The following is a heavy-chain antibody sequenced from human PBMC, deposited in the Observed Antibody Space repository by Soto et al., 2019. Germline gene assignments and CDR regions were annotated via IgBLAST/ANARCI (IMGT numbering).Heavy chain of an antibody. Sequence: SETLSLTCTVSGGSISSYYWSWIRQPPGKGLEWIGYIYYSGSTNYNPSLKSRVTISVDTSKNQFSLKLSSVTAADTAVYYCASLYCGYDPDTDYWGQGTLVTVSS. CDR2: IYYSGST. CDR1: GGSISSYY. J-gene: IGHJ4*02. CDR3: ASLYCGYDPDTDY. D-gene: IGHD5-12*01. V-gene: IGHV4-59*12.